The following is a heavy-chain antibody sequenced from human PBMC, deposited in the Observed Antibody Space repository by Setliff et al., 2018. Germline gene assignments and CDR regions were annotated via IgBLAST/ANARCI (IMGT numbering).Heavy chain of an antibody. D-gene: IGHD1-7*01. V-gene: IGHV4-61*02. CDR1: GVSFGSGTYY. CDR2: IQSTGNT. Sequence: SETLSLTCTVSGVSFGSGTYYWSWIRQPAGKGLEWIGLIQSTGNTNYNPSLQSRVTISIDTSKNQFSLKMSSVTAADTAMYYCARDQFRNSGGLYSWGQGTLVTVSS. CDR3: ARDQFRNSGGLYS. J-gene: IGHJ5*02.